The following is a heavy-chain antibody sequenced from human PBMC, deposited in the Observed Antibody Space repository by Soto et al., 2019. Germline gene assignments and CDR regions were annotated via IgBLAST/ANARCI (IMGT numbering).Heavy chain of an antibody. CDR2: IIPIFGTA. V-gene: IGHV1-69*13. J-gene: IGHJ1*01. D-gene: IGHD6-13*01. CDR3: ARWGLVAAAGTEYFQH. CDR1: GGTFSSYA. Sequence: SVKVSCKASGGTFSSYAISWVRQAPGQGLEWMGGIIPIFGTANYAQKFQGRVTITADESTSTAYMELSSLRSEDTAVYYCARWGLVAAAGTEYFQHWGQGTLVTVSS.